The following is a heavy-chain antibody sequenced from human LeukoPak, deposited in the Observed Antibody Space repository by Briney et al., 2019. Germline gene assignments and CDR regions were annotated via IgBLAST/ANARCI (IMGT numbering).Heavy chain of an antibody. J-gene: IGHJ3*02. D-gene: IGHD2-15*01. CDR2: ISSNSST. CDR3: ARDGGGDIVVAFAFDI. Sequence: GGSLRLSCAASGFTFSSYSMNWVRQAPGRGLEWVSYISSNSSTIYADSVKGRFTFSRDDAKNSLYLQMNSLRAEDTAVYYCARDGGGDIVVAFAFDIWGQGTMVTVSS. V-gene: IGHV3-48*01. CDR1: GFTFSSYS.